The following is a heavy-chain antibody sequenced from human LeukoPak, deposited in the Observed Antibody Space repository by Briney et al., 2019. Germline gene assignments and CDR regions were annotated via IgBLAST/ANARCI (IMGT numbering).Heavy chain of an antibody. CDR1: GGTFSSYA. J-gene: IGHJ4*02. Sequence: SSEKASCKASGGTFSSYAISWVRQAPGQGLEWMGGIIPIFGTANYAQKFQGRVTITTDESTSTAYMELSSLRSEDTAVYYCARGPELERFDYWGQGTLVTVSS. CDR3: ARGPELERFDY. V-gene: IGHV1-69*05. D-gene: IGHD1-1*01. CDR2: IIPIFGTA.